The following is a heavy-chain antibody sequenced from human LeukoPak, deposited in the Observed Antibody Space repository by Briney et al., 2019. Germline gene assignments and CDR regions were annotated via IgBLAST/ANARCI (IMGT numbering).Heavy chain of an antibody. V-gene: IGHV3-11*04. CDR3: ARDSSYDLDY. D-gene: IGHD5-18*01. Sequence: PGGSLRLSCAASGFTFSDYYMSWISQAPGKGLEWLSYISSSGTTIFYADSVKGRFTISRDNSKNTLYLQMNSLRAEDTAVYYCARDSSYDLDYWGQGTLVTVSS. CDR1: GFTFSDYY. CDR2: ISSSGTTI. J-gene: IGHJ4*02.